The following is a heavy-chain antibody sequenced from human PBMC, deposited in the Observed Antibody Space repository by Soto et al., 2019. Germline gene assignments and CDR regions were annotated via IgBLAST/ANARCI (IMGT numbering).Heavy chain of an antibody. Sequence: PSETLSLTCTVSGGSISSSSYYWGWIRQPPGKGLEWIGSIYYSGSTYYNPSLKSRVTISVDTSKNQFSLKLSSVTAADTAVYYCARSHYGDYDAYFDYWGQGTLVTVS. J-gene: IGHJ4*02. D-gene: IGHD4-17*01. CDR2: IYYSGST. CDR1: GGSISSSSYY. V-gene: IGHV4-39*01. CDR3: ARSHYGDYDAYFDY.